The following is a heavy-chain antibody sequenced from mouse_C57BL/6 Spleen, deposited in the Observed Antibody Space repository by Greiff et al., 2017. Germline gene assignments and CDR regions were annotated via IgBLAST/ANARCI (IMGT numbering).Heavy chain of an antibody. CDR2: INPSNGGT. J-gene: IGHJ3*01. CDR3: ARAVGDLGFAY. CDR1: GYTFTSYW. Sequence: QVQLQQPGTELVKPGASVKLSCKASGYTFTSYWMHWVKQRPGQGLEWIGNINPSNGGTNYNEKFKGKATLTVEESSSTAYMQLSSLTSEDSAVYYCARAVGDLGFAYWGEGTMLTVSA. D-gene: IGHD1-1*01. V-gene: IGHV1-53*01.